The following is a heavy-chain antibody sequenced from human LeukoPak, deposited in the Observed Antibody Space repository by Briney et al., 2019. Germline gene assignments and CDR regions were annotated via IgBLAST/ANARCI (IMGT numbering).Heavy chain of an antibody. CDR1: GGSFSGYY. D-gene: IGHD6-19*01. Sequence: SETLSLTCAVSGGSFSGYYWTWIRQPPGKGLEWIGEINHSGSANYSPSLSSRVTISLDMSENQFSLKLTSVTAADTAVYYCARGSRGSGWRPYFDYWGQGTLVTVSS. CDR2: INHSGSA. CDR3: ARGSRGSGWRPYFDY. V-gene: IGHV4-34*01. J-gene: IGHJ4*02.